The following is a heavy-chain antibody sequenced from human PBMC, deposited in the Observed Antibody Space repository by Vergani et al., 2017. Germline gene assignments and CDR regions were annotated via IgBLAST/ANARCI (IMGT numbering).Heavy chain of an antibody. CDR2: INPSGGHT. J-gene: IGHJ4*02. CDR3: ARGDYGILTGYRY. Sequence: QVQVVQSGAEVKKSGASVKVSCKTSVYTFSNYYMHWVRQAPGQGLEWMGIINPSGGHTNYAPKFQGRVTMTRDTSTSTVYMELSSLRSEDTAIYYCARGDYGILTGYRYWGQGTLVTVSA. D-gene: IGHD3-9*01. CDR1: VYTFSNYY. V-gene: IGHV1-46*03.